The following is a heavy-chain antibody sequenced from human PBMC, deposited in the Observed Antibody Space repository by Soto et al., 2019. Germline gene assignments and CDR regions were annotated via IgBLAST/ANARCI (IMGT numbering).Heavy chain of an antibody. Sequence: PSETLSLTCTVSGGSISSYYWSWIRQPAGKGLEWIGRIYTSGRTNYNPSLKSRVTMSVDTSKNQFSLKLSSVTAADTAVYYCARLGVAAAGAWEYYFGCWGQGTLVTFTS. D-gene: IGHD6-13*01. CDR2: IYTSGRT. J-gene: IGHJ4*02. V-gene: IGHV4-4*07. CDR1: GGSISSYY. CDR3: ARLGVAAAGAWEYYFGC.